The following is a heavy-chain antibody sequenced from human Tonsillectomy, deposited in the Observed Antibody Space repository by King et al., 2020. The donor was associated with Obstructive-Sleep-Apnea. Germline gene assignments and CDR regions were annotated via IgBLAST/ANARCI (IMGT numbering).Heavy chain of an antibody. Sequence: VQLVESGGGLVQPGGSLSLSWAASGFTFSSYWMHWVRQAPGKGLVWVARIYSDGSSTSYAESVKGRFTIYRDNAKNTLYLQMNSLRAEDTAVYYCARDLRYVDWLYTRTTFDYWGQGTLVTVSS. D-gene: IGHD3-9*01. V-gene: IGHV3-74*01. CDR3: ARDLRYVDWLYTRTTFDY. CDR2: IYSDGSST. J-gene: IGHJ4*02. CDR1: GFTFSSYW.